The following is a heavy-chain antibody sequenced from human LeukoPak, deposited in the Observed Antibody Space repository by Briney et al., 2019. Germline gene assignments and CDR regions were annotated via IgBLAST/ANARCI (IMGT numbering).Heavy chain of an antibody. CDR1: GFTFSSYS. Sequence: GGSLRLSCAASGFTFSSYSMNWVRQAPGKGLEWVSSISSSSSYIYYADSVKGRFTISRDNAKNSLYLQMNSLRAEDTAVYYCARDGTSYCSSTSCLNWFDPWGQGTLVTVSS. J-gene: IGHJ5*02. CDR3: ARDGTSYCSSTSCLNWFDP. D-gene: IGHD2-2*01. V-gene: IGHV3-21*01. CDR2: ISSSSSYI.